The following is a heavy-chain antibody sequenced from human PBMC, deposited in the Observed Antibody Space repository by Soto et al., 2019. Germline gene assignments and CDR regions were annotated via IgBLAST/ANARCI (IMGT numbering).Heavy chain of an antibody. CDR3: ARGAHLYYYGSGSEFDY. D-gene: IGHD3-10*01. CDR1: GGTFSSYA. Sequence: SVKVSCKASGGTFSSYAISWVRQAPGQGLEWMGGIIPIFGTANYAQKFQGRVTITADESTSTAYMGLSSLRSEDTAVYYCARGAHLYYYGSGSEFDYWGQGTLVTVS. V-gene: IGHV1-69*13. J-gene: IGHJ4*02. CDR2: IIPIFGTA.